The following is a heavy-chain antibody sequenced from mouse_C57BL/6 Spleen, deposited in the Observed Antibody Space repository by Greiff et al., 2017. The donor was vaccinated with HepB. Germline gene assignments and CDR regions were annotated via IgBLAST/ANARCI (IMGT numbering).Heavy chain of an antibody. CDR1: GFTFSSYA. CDR2: ISSGGDYI. Sequence: EVHLVESGEGLVKPGGSLKLSCAASGFTFSSYAMSWVRQTPEKRLEWVAYISSGGDYIYYADTVKGRFTISRDNARNTLYLQMSSLKSEDTAMYYCTRDRGNYYFDYWGQGTTLTVSS. D-gene: IGHD2-1*01. V-gene: IGHV5-9-1*02. CDR3: TRDRGNYYFDY. J-gene: IGHJ2*01.